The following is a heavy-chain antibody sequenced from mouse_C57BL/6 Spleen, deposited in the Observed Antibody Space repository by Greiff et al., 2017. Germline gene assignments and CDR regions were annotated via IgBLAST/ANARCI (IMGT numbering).Heavy chain of an antibody. CDR2: ISDGGSYT. J-gene: IGHJ4*01. Sequence: EVQVVESGGGLVKPGGSLKLSCAASGFTFSSYAMSWVRQTPEKRLEWVATISDGGSYTYYPDNVKGRFTISRDNAKNNLYLQMSHLKSEDTAMYYCARDGASSYGYYAMDYWGQGTSVTVSS. D-gene: IGHD6-1*01. V-gene: IGHV5-4*01. CDR3: ARDGASSYGYYAMDY. CDR1: GFTFSSYA.